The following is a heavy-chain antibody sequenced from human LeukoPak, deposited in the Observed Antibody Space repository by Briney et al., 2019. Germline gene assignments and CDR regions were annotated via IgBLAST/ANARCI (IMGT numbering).Heavy chain of an antibody. Sequence: ASVKVSCKASGYTFTSYYMHWVRQAPGQGLEWMGIINPSGGSTSYAQKFQGRVTMTRDTSTSTVYMELSSLRFEDTAVYYCARGYCTNGVCYWCVYYYYYMDVWGKGTTVTVSS. CDR2: INPSGGST. J-gene: IGHJ6*03. CDR1: GYTFTSYY. D-gene: IGHD2-8*01. CDR3: ARGYCTNGVCYWCVYYYYYMDV. V-gene: IGHV1-46*01.